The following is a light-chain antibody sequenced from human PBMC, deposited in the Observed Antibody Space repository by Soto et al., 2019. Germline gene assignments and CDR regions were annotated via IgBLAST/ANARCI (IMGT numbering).Light chain of an antibody. J-gene: IGKJ5*01. Sequence: DIVMTQSPDSLAVSLGERATINCKSSQSVFYSSTNKNHLAWYQQKPGQPPKLLIYWASTREFGVPDRFGGSGSGTDFTLTISSLQAEDVAVYYCQHYHSNPITFGQGTRLEIK. V-gene: IGKV4-1*01. CDR2: WAS. CDR1: QSVFYSSTNKNH. CDR3: QHYHSNPIT.